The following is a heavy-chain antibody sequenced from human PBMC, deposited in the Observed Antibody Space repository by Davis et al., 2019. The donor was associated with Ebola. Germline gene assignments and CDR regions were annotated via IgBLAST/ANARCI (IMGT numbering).Heavy chain of an antibody. D-gene: IGHD3-3*01. CDR1: LYTFTSYD. V-gene: IGHV1-8*01. Sequence: ASVKVSRKASLYTFTSYDINWVRPATGQGLEWMGWMNPNSGNTGYAQKFQGRVTMTRNTSISTAYMELSSLRSEDTAVYYCARGGYDFWSGYYGYYYYGMDVWGQGTTVTVSS. CDR3: ARGGYDFWSGYYGYYYYGMDV. CDR2: MNPNSGNT. J-gene: IGHJ6*02.